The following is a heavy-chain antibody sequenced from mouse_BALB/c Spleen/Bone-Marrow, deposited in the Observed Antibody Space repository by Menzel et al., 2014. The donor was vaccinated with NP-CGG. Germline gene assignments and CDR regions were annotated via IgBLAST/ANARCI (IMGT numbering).Heavy chain of an antibody. CDR3: ARRDDGYVFFDY. CDR1: GYTFTTYT. J-gene: IGHJ2*01. CDR2: INPSSGYT. Sequence: QVQLKESGAELARPGASVKMSCRASGYTFTTYTIHWVRQRPGQGLEWIGYINPSSGYTNYNQKFKDKATLTADKSSSTAYMQLSSLTSEDSAVYYCARRDDGYVFFDYWGQGTTLTASS. D-gene: IGHD2-3*01. V-gene: IGHV1-4*01.